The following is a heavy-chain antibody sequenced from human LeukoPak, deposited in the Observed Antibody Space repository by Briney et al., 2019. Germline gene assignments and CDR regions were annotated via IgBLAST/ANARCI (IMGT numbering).Heavy chain of an antibody. CDR3: ARGRYYYGSGSTLRASWFDP. V-gene: IGHV4-30-2*01. CDR1: GGSISSGGYS. CDR2: IYHSGST. Sequence: PSETLSLTCAVSGGSISSGGYSWSWIRQPPGKGLEWIGEIYHSGSTNYNPSLKSRVTISVDTSKNQFSLKLSSVTAADTAVYYCARGRYYYGSGSTLRASWFDPWGQGTLVTVSS. D-gene: IGHD3-10*01. J-gene: IGHJ5*02.